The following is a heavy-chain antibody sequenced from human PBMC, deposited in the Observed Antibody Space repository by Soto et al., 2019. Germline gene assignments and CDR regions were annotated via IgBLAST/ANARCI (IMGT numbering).Heavy chain of an antibody. CDR3: AKDQWSSSWYYYYGMDV. D-gene: IGHD6-13*01. J-gene: IGHJ6*02. CDR2: TSYDGSNK. CDR1: GFTFSSYG. Sequence: QVQLVESGGGVVQPGRSLRLSCAASGFTFSSYGMHWVRQAPGKGLAWVAVTSYDGSNKYYADSVKGRFTISRDNSKNTLYLQMNSLRAEDTAVYYCAKDQWSSSWYYYYGMDVWGQGTTVTVSS. V-gene: IGHV3-30*18.